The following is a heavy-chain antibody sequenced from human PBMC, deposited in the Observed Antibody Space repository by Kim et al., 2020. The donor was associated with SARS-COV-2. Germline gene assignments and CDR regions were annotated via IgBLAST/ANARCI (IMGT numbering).Heavy chain of an antibody. Sequence: SETLSLTCTVSGGSISSYYWGWIRQPPEKGLEWIGYIYYTGSTTYNASLKSRVTISLDTSKNQFSLKLTSVTAADTAVYYCARVAYSYDTHWYFDLWGRGTLVTVSS. V-gene: IGHV4-59*01. J-gene: IGHJ2*01. CDR2: IYYTGST. CDR3: ARVAYSYDTHWYFDL. D-gene: IGHD5-18*01. CDR1: GGSISSYY.